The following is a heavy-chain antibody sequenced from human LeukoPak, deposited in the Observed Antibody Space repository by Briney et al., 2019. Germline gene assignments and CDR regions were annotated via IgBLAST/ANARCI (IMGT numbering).Heavy chain of an antibody. D-gene: IGHD3-16*01. CDR2: ISGSGGST. Sequence: GGALTLSCAASGFTFSSYAMSWVGQAPGKGREWVAAISGSGGSTYYADSVKGRFTISRDNSKKTLYLQMNSLKAEDQAAQYLANGSHVLTAIGGDYWGQGTLVSVSS. CDR1: GFTFSSYA. V-gene: IGHV3-23*01. J-gene: IGHJ4*02. CDR3: ANGSHVLTAIGGDY.